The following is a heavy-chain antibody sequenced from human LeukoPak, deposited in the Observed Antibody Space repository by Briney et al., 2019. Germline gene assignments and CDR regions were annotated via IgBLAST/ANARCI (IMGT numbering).Heavy chain of an antibody. J-gene: IGHJ6*02. CDR3: ANPRQATHCTSTSCYIDYYYGMDV. CDR2: ISGSGGST. D-gene: IGHD2-2*01. V-gene: IGHV3-23*01. CDR1: GFTFSSYA. Sequence: PGGSLRLSCAASGFTFSSYALSWVRQAPGKGLEWVSAISGSGGSTYYADSVKGRFTISRDNSKNTLYLQINSLRAEDTAVYHRANPRQATHCTSTSCYIDYYYGMDVWGQGTTVTVS.